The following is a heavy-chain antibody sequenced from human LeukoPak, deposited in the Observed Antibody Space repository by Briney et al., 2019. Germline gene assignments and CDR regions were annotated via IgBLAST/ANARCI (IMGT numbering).Heavy chain of an antibody. Sequence: PGGSLRLSCAASGFTFSSYWMSWVRQAPGKGLEWVANIKQDGSAKCYVDSVKGRFTISRDNAENSLYLQMNSLRAEDTAVYYCSGTGSVGWGQGTLVTVSS. V-gene: IGHV3-7*01. CDR3: SGTGSVG. CDR1: GFTFSSYW. CDR2: IKQDGSAK. J-gene: IGHJ4*02. D-gene: IGHD3-10*01.